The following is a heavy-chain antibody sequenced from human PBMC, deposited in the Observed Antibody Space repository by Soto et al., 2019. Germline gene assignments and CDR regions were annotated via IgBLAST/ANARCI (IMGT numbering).Heavy chain of an antibody. J-gene: IGHJ4*02. V-gene: IGHV3-49*03. CDR2: IRSKAYGGTT. CDR1: GFTFGDYA. CDR3: TRLQWLVVVDY. D-gene: IGHD6-19*01. Sequence: GGSLRLSCTASGFTFGDYAMSWFRQAPGKGLEWVGFIRSKAYGGTTEYAASVKGRFTISRDDSKSIAYLQMNSLKTEDTAVYYCTRLQWLVVVDYWGQGTLVTVSS.